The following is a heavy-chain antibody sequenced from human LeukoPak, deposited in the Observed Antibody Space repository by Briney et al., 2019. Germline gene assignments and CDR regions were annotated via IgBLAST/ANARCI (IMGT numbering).Heavy chain of an antibody. CDR1: GYSFTSLD. CDR2: MNPNSGNT. J-gene: IGHJ6*02. V-gene: IGHV1-8*01. CDR3: ARLTRYFYGMDV. D-gene: IGHD3-9*01. Sequence: ASVKVSCKASGYSFTSLDINWVRQATGQGLEWMGWMNPNSGNTGYSQKFQGRVTMTRNTAMSTAYMELSTLTSDDTAVYYCARLTRYFYGMDVWGQGTTVTVSS.